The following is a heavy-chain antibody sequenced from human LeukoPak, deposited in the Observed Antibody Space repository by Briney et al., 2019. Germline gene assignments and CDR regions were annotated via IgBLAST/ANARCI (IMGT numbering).Heavy chain of an antibody. CDR3: GKTTTGYSSGRNPAWPVDY. V-gene: IGHV3-23*01. D-gene: IGHD6-19*01. Sequence: GGSLRLSCTASGFTFSSYAMYWVRQAPGRGLEWVSGIFGSGGSAHYADSVKGRFTISRDNSQNTVYLQMNSLRAEDTAVYYCGKTTTGYSSGRNPAWPVDYWGQGTLVTVSS. CDR2: IFGSGGSA. J-gene: IGHJ4*02. CDR1: GFTFSSYA.